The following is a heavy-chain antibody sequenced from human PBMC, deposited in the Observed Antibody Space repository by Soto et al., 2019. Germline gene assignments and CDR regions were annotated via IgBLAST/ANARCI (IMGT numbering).Heavy chain of an antibody. V-gene: IGHV2-26*01. CDR3: ARIGEGYLDWCLFDY. J-gene: IGHJ4*02. CDR2: IFSNDQK. Sequence: QVTLKESGPVLVKPPETLTLTFTVSGFSLSNARMGVSWIRQPPGKALEWLAHIFSNDQKSYSTSLKSRLTISNDTSKSQVVLTMTNREPVDTATYCCARIGEGYLDWCLFDYLGQGTPVPVSS. CDR1: GFSLSNARMG. D-gene: IGHD3-9*01.